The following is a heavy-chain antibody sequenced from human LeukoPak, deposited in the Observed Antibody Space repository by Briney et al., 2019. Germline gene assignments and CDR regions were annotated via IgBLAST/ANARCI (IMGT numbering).Heavy chain of an antibody. CDR2: IIPFYGAT. CDR3: ARMQGYAYSDY. Sequence: SVKVSCKTSRDAFTNFASNWVRQAPGQGLEWVGGIIPFYGATNSAQKFKGRVTFTADESTSTAYMEVSGLRSDDTAVYYCARMQGYAYSDYWGQGTLVTVPS. CDR1: RDAFTNFA. D-gene: IGHD2-21*01. V-gene: IGHV1-69*13. J-gene: IGHJ4*02.